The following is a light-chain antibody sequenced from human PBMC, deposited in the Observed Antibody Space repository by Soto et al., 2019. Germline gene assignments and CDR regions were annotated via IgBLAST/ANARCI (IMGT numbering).Light chain of an antibody. Sequence: EIVMTQSPATLSVSPGERAALSCRAGQSVSSNLAWYQQKPGQAPRLLIYGASTRATGIPARFSGSGSGTEFTLTISSLQSEDFALYYCQQYNNWPLYTFGQGTKLEIK. J-gene: IGKJ2*01. CDR1: QSVSSN. V-gene: IGKV3-15*01. CDR2: GAS. CDR3: QQYNNWPLYT.